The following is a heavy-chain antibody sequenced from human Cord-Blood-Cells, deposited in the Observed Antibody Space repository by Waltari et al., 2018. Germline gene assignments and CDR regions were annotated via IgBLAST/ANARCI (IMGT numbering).Heavy chain of an antibody. CDR1: GGSFSGYY. Sequence: QVQLQQWGAGLLKPSETLSLTCAVYGGSFSGYYWCWIRQPPGKGLEWIGEINHSGSTNYNPSRKSRVTISVDTSKNQFSLKLSSVTAADTAVYYCARTLIAAARNWFDPWGQGTLVTVSS. CDR2: INHSGST. V-gene: IGHV4-34*01. CDR3: ARTLIAAARNWFDP. D-gene: IGHD6-13*01. J-gene: IGHJ5*02.